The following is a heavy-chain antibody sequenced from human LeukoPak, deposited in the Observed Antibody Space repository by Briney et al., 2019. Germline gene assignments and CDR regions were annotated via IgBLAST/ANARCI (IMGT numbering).Heavy chain of an antibody. CDR3: AKDIARGPYYYYMDV. Sequence: GRSLRLSCAASGFSFDDYAMHWVRQAPGKGLEWVSGISWNSGSIGYADSVKGRFTISRDNAKISLYLQMNSLRAEDMALYYCAKDIARGPYYYYMDVWGKGTTVTVSS. CDR2: ISWNSGSI. J-gene: IGHJ6*03. D-gene: IGHD3-10*01. V-gene: IGHV3-9*03. CDR1: GFSFDDYA.